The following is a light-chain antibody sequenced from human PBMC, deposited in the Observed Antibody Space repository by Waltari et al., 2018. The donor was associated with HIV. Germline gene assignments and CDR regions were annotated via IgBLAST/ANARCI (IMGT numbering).Light chain of an antibody. Sequence: SIVLTQPPSVSVAPGKTAVITCGGNNIGATGVYWYQQKPGQPPVVVINFDNDRASGIPERFSASKSGNTATLTITRVEAGDEADYYCQVDFSGHYVFGTGTEVTV. V-gene: IGLV3-21*04. CDR1: NIGATG. J-gene: IGLJ1*01. CDR2: FDN. CDR3: QVDFSGHYV.